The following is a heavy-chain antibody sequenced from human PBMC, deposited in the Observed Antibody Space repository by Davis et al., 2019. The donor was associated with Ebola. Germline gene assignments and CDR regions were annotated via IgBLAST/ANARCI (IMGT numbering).Heavy chain of an antibody. Sequence: GESLKISCAASGFTFSTYDMPWVRQAPGKGLEWVAVISSDARNKKSADSAKGRFTISRDNYKRTLYLQMNSLRLGDTAVFYCAMLSTATGTAFWGQGTLVTVSS. CDR2: ISSDARNK. V-gene: IGHV3-30*03. J-gene: IGHJ4*02. CDR1: GFTFSTYD. D-gene: IGHD6-13*01. CDR3: AMLSTATGTAF.